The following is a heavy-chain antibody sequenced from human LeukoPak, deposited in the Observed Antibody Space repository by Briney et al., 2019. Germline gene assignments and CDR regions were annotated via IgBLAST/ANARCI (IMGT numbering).Heavy chain of an antibody. Sequence: GGSLRLSCEASGFTFDDYAMHWVRQGSGKGLEWVSGISWNSGSRGYADSVKGRFTISRDNAKNALYLYMNSLRTEDTALYYCAKGHYGSGSYDDDYFDYWGQGTLVTVSS. CDR1: GFTFDDYA. CDR2: ISWNSGSR. V-gene: IGHV3-9*01. CDR3: AKGHYGSGSYDDDYFDY. D-gene: IGHD3-10*01. J-gene: IGHJ4*02.